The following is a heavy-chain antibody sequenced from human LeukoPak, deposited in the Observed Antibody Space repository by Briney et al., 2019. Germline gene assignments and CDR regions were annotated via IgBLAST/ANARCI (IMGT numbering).Heavy chain of an antibody. CDR2: VDPEDGET. CDR1: GYTFTDYY. D-gene: IGHD1-26*01. Sequence: GASVKVSCKASGYTFTDYYMHWVQQAPGKGLEWMGRVDPEDGETIYAEKFQGRVTITADTSTDTAYMELSSLRSEDTAVYYCATVSEGPNPPLYYMDVWGKGTTVTVSS. V-gene: IGHV1-69-2*01. J-gene: IGHJ6*03. CDR3: ATVSEGPNPPLYYMDV.